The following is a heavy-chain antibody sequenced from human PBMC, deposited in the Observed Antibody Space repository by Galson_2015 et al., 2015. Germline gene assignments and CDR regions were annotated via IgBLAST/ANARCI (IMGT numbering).Heavy chain of an antibody. D-gene: IGHD2-2*01. Sequence: SVKVSCKASGGTFSSYAISWVRQAPGQGLEWMGGIIPIFGTANYAQKFQGRVTITADESTSTAYMELSSLRSEDTAVYYCARDGDQLLFVGLGDGGGTNWFDPWGQGTLVTVSS. V-gene: IGHV1-69*13. J-gene: IGHJ5*02. CDR3: ARDGDQLLFVGLGDGGGTNWFDP. CDR1: GGTFSSYA. CDR2: IIPIFGTA.